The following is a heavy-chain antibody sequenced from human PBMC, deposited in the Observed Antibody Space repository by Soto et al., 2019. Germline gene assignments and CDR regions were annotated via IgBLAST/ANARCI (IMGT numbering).Heavy chain of an antibody. CDR3: ARQGVPAATGLDY. CDR2: IYYSGST. J-gene: IGHJ4*02. Sequence: QVQLQESGPGLVKPSETLSLTCTVSGGSISSYYWSWIRQPPGKGLEWIGYIYYSGSTNYNPSLKSRVTISVDTSKNQFSLKLSSVTAADTAVYYCARQGVPAATGLDYWGQGTLVTVSS. CDR1: GGSISSYY. D-gene: IGHD2-2*01. V-gene: IGHV4-59*08.